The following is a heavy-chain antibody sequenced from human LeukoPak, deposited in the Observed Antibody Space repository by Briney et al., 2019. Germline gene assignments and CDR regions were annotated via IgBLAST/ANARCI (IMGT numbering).Heavy chain of an antibody. D-gene: IGHD3-9*01. CDR1: GYTFTGYY. Sequence: ASVKVSCKASGYTFTGYYMHWVRQAPGQGLEWMGWINPNSGGTNYAQKFQGRVTMTRDTSISTAYMELSRLRSDDTAVYYCARVCHYDILTGYSSPYYFDYWGQGTLVTVSS. V-gene: IGHV1-2*02. CDR2: INPNSGGT. CDR3: ARVCHYDILTGYSSPYYFDY. J-gene: IGHJ4*02.